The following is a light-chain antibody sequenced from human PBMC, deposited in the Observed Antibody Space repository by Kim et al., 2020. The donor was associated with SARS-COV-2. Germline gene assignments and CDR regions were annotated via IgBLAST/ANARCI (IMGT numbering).Light chain of an antibody. CDR3: QQYGDSVRT. CDR2: VAS. Sequence: APGERATLSGRASQRISSNYLAWYQQKPGQAPRLLIYVASSRAPGIPDRFSGSGSGTDFTLTISRLEPEDFAVYYCQQYGDSVRTFGQGTKVDIK. J-gene: IGKJ1*01. V-gene: IGKV3-20*01. CDR1: QRISSNY.